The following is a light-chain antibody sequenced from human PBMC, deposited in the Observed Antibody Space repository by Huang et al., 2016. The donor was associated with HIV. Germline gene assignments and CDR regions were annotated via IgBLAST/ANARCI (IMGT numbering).Light chain of an antibody. CDR3: QQYDNWPPFT. J-gene: IGKJ3*01. V-gene: IGKV3-15*01. Sequence: IVMTQSPGTLSVSPGERATLSCRASQSVRSNLAWYQQKPGQAPRLLIDDASTRATGAPARLNVSGSGTQFTLSISSLQSEDFAVYYGQQYDNWPPFTVGPGTKVDIK. CDR1: QSVRSN. CDR2: DAS.